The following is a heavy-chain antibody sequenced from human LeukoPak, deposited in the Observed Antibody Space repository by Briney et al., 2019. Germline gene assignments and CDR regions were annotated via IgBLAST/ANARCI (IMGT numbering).Heavy chain of an antibody. D-gene: IGHD3-22*01. CDR3: AKDGGYYYDSSGCYVDY. CDR1: GFTFSSYA. J-gene: IGHJ4*02. CDR2: ISGSGGST. V-gene: IGHV3-23*01. Sequence: GSLRLSCAASGFTFSSYAMSWVRQAPGKGLEWVSAISGSGGSTYYADSVKGRFTISRDNSKNTLYLQMNSLRAEDTAVYYCAKDGGYYYDSSGCYVDYWGQGTLVTVSS.